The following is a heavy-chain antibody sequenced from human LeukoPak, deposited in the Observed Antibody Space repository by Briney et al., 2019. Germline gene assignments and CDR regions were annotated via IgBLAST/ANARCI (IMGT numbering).Heavy chain of an antibody. CDR3: AKAPSPFYSSSWSLFDY. CDR1: GFTFDDYA. V-gene: IGHV3-9*01. Sequence: PGGSLRLSCAASGFTFDDYAMHWVRQAPGKGLEWVSGISWNSGSIGYADSVKGRFTISRDNAKNSLYLQMNSLRAEDTALYYCAKAPSPFYSSSWSLFDYWGQGTLVTVSS. CDR2: ISWNSGSI. J-gene: IGHJ4*02. D-gene: IGHD6-13*01.